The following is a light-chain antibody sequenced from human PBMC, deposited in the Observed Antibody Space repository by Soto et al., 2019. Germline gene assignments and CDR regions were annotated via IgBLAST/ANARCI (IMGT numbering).Light chain of an antibody. V-gene: IGKV3-20*01. CDR3: QQYSSSPFT. CDR2: GAS. J-gene: IGKJ2*01. CDR1: QSVISRF. Sequence: EIVLTQSPGTLSLSPGERATLSCRATQSVISRFLAWYQQKPGQAPRLLIYGASSRATGIPDRFSGCGSGTDFTLTISRLEPEDFEVFYCQQYSSSPFTFGQGTKLQIK.